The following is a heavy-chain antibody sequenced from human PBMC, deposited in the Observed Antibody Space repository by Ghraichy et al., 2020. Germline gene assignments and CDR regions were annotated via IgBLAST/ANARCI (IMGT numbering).Heavy chain of an antibody. Sequence: GGSLRLSCAASGFTFSSYGMHWVRQAPGKGLEWVAVIWYDGSNKYYADSVKGRFTISRDNSKNTLYLQMNSLRAEDTAVYYCARDQYDILTGPPGYYYYYYGMDVWGQGTTVTVSS. J-gene: IGHJ6*02. CDR1: GFTFSSYG. CDR2: IWYDGSNK. V-gene: IGHV3-33*01. CDR3: ARDQYDILTGPPGYYYYYYGMDV. D-gene: IGHD3-9*01.